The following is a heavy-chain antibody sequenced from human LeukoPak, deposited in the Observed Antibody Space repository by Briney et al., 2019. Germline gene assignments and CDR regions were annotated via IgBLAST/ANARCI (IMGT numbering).Heavy chain of an antibody. CDR1: GFTFSSYN. D-gene: IGHD1-7*01. Sequence: GGSLRLSCAAPGFTFSSYNMNWVRQAPGKGLEWVSSISTSSIYIYYADSVKGRFTISRDNAKHSLFLQMNSLRAEDTAVYYCARCGTRNWFDPWGQGTLVTVSS. CDR3: ARCGTRNWFDP. V-gene: IGHV3-21*01. CDR2: ISTSSIYI. J-gene: IGHJ5*02.